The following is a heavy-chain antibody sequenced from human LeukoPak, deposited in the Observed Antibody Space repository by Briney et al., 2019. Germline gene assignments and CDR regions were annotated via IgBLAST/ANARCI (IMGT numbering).Heavy chain of an antibody. CDR2: IYTSGST. CDR1: GGSISSYY. V-gene: IGHV4-4*07. D-gene: IGHD6-13*01. J-gene: IGHJ4*02. Sequence: PSGTLSLTCTVSGGSISSYYWSWIRQPAGRGLEWIGRIYTSGSTNYNPSLKSRVTMSVDTSKNQFSLKLSSVTAADTAVYYCARTSNLAAAGTSGFDYWGQGTLVTVSS. CDR3: ARTSNLAAAGTSGFDY.